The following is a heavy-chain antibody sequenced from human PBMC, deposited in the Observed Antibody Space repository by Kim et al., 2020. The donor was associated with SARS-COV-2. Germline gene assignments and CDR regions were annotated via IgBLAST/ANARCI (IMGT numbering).Heavy chain of an antibody. CDR3: ASQISVGMIVVVITGSSSYYFDY. J-gene: IGHJ4*02. CDR2: IYYSGST. Sequence: SETLSLTCTVSGGSISSSSYYWGWIRQPPGKGLEWIGSIYYSGSTYYNPSLKSRVTISVDTSKNQFSLKLSSVTAADTAVYYCASQISVGMIVVVITGSSSYYFDYWGQGTLVTVSS. D-gene: IGHD3-22*01. CDR1: GGSISSSSYY. V-gene: IGHV4-39*01.